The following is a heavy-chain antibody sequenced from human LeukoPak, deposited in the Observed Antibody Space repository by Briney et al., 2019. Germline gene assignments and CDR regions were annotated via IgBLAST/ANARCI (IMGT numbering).Heavy chain of an antibody. V-gene: IGHV1-46*01. CDR1: GYTFTSYY. CDR3: ARDRDSSGWYGPKGLDY. J-gene: IGHJ4*02. CDR2: INPSGGST. Sequence: EASVKVSCKASGYTFTSYYMHWVRQAPGQGLEWMGIINPSGGSTSYAQKFQGRVTMTRDTSTSTVYMELSSLRSEDTAVYYCARDRDSSGWYGPKGLDYWGQGTLVTVSS. D-gene: IGHD6-19*01.